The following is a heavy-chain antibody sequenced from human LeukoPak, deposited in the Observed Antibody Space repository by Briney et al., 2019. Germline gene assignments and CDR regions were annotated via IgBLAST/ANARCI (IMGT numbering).Heavy chain of an antibody. CDR2: INPDSGDT. Sequence: ASVKVSCKASGYTFTGHYIHWVRQAPGQGLEWMGYINPDSGDTNYAQKFQGRVTLTGDTSITTTYMDLSSLRSDDTAVYYCARDSSSSTWYGGSSDWGQGTLVIVSS. J-gene: IGHJ4*02. CDR3: ARDSSSSTWYGGSSD. CDR1: GYTFTGHY. D-gene: IGHD6-13*01. V-gene: IGHV1-2*02.